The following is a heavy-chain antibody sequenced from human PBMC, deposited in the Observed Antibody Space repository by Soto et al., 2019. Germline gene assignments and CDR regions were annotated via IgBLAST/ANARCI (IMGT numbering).Heavy chain of an antibody. V-gene: IGHV4-34*01. J-gene: IGHJ5*02. CDR3: ARGVRVVVVVAATSSWFDP. D-gene: IGHD2-15*01. CDR2: INHSGST. Sequence: SETLSLTCAVYGGSFSGYYWSWIRQPPGKGLEWIGEINHSGSTNYNPSLKSRVTISVDTSKNQFSLKLSSVTAADTAVYYCARGVRVVVVVAATSSWFDPWGQGTLVTVSS. CDR1: GGSFSGYY.